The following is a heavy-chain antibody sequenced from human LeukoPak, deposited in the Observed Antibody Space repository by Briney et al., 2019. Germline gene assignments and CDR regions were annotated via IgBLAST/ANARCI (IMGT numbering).Heavy chain of an antibody. Sequence: PGGSLRLSCAVSGITLSDYGMSWVRQVPGKGLEWVAGISDSGGRTNYADSVKGRFTISRDNPKNTLYLQMNSLRPEDTAVYFCAKRGVVIRVILVGFHKEAYYFDSWGQGVLVTVSS. CDR2: ISDSGGRT. J-gene: IGHJ4*02. D-gene: IGHD3-22*01. V-gene: IGHV3-23*01. CDR3: AKRGVVIRVILVGFHKEAYYFDS. CDR1: GITLSDYG.